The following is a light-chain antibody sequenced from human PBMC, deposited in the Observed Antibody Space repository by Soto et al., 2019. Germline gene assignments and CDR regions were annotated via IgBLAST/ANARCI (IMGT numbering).Light chain of an antibody. V-gene: IGKV3-20*01. CDR2: GAS. CDR3: QQYGSSPRT. CDR1: QSVSSSY. Sequence: EIGLTQSPATLSLSPGDRATLSCRARQSVSSSYLAWYQQKPGQAPRLLIYGASSRATGIPDRFSGSGSGTDFTLTISRLEPADFAVYYCQQYGSSPRTFGGGTKVEIK. J-gene: IGKJ4*01.